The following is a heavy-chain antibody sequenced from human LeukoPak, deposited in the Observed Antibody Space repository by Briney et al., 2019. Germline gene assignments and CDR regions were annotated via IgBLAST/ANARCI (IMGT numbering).Heavy chain of an antibody. V-gene: IGHV4-59*01. CDR2: IYYSGST. J-gene: IGHJ6*03. D-gene: IGHD2-21*01. CDR3: ARANPAPIVVAPGYYYYMDV. Sequence: SETLSLTCTVSGDSLSSYYWSWIRQPPGKGLEWIGYIYYSGSTNYNPSLKSRVTISVDTSKNQFSLKLSSVTAADTAVYYCARANPAPIVVAPGYYYYMDVWGKGTTVTVSS. CDR1: GDSLSSYY.